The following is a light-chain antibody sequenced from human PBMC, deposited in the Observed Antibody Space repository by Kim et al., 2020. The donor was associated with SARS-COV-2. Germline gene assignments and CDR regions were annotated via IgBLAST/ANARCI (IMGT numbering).Light chain of an antibody. CDR3: QQFGGSPPIT. J-gene: IGKJ5*01. V-gene: IGKV3-20*01. Sequence: PGETATFTCRASESVDSSKSAWYQQKPGQAPRLLIFGASSRATGIPDRFSGSGSGTDFTLTISRLEPEDFAVYYCQQFGGSPPITFGQGTRLEIK. CDR2: GAS. CDR1: ESVDSSK.